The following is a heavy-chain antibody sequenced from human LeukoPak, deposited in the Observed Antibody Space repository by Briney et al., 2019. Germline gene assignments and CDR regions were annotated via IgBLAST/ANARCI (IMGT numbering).Heavy chain of an antibody. J-gene: IGHJ5*02. CDR3: ARESNYHGSGTGWFDP. Sequence: SETLSLTCTVSGGSISSGSYSWSWIRQPPGKGLEWIGYIYYSGSTYYNPSLKSRVTISVDTSKNQFSLKLSSVTAANTAVYYCARESNYHGSGTGWFDPWGQGTLVTASS. CDR2: IYYSGST. V-gene: IGHV4-30-4*07. CDR1: GGSISSGSYS. D-gene: IGHD3-10*01.